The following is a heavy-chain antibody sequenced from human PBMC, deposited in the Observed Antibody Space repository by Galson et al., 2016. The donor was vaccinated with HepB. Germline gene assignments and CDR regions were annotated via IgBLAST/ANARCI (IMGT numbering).Heavy chain of an antibody. D-gene: IGHD4-17*01. V-gene: IGHV4-34*01. CDR3: ARGNNPDYGDYASAYYYMDV. J-gene: IGHJ6*03. CDR2: TNHSGST. Sequence: SETLSLTCAVYGGSFSGYYWSWIRQPPGKGLEWIGETNHSGSTNYNPSLKSRVTISVDTSKNQFSLKLSSVTAADTAVYYCARGNNPDYGDYASAYYYMDVWGKGTTVTVSS. CDR1: GGSFSGYY.